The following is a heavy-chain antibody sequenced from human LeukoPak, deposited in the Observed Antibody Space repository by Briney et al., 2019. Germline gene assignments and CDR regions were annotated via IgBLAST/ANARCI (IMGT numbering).Heavy chain of an antibody. J-gene: IGHJ4*02. D-gene: IGHD1-26*01. CDR3: AEGVVHSGSYSNFEY. V-gene: IGHV3-53*01. CDR1: GFTVSSNY. CDR2: IYSGGST. Sequence: GSLRLSCAASGFTVSSNYMSWVRQAPGKGLEWVSVIYSGGSTYYADSVKGRFTISRDNSKNTLYLQMNSLRAEDTAVYYCAEGVVHSGSYSNFEYWGQGTLVTVSS.